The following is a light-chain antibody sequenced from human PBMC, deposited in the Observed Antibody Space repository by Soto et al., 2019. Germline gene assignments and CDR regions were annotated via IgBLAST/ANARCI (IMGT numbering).Light chain of an antibody. Sequence: DIPMTQSPSTLSASIGDRVTITCRASQSIRSWLAWYQQKPGKAPKLLIYDASTLESGVPSRFSGSGSGTEFTLTISSLQPDDFATYYCQQYNSYSPYTFGQGTKVEIK. CDR3: QQYNSYSPYT. CDR2: DAS. CDR1: QSIRSW. V-gene: IGKV1-5*01. J-gene: IGKJ2*01.